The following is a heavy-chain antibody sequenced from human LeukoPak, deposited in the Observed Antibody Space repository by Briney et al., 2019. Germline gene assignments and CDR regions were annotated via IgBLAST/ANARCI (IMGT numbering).Heavy chain of an antibody. CDR3: ARVHGDYFIYYYGMDV. Sequence: ASVKVSCKASGYTFSSYGITWVRQAPGQGLEWMGWINPNSGGTNYAQKFQGRVTMTRDTSISTAYMELSRLRSDDTAVYYCARVHGDYFIYYYGMDVWGQGTTVTVSS. D-gene: IGHD4-17*01. V-gene: IGHV1-2*02. J-gene: IGHJ6*02. CDR2: INPNSGGT. CDR1: GYTFSSYG.